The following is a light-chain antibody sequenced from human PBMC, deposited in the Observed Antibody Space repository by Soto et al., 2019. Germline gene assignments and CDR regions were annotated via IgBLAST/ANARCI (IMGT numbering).Light chain of an antibody. V-gene: IGKV3-20*01. Sequence: EIVLTQSPGTLSLSPGERATLSCRASQSVSSSYLGWYQQKPGQAPRLLIYGASSRATGIPDRFSGSGSGTDFTLTISRLEPEDFAVYYCQQYGNSPLTFGGGTKVEIK. CDR2: GAS. CDR1: QSVSSSY. J-gene: IGKJ4*01. CDR3: QQYGNSPLT.